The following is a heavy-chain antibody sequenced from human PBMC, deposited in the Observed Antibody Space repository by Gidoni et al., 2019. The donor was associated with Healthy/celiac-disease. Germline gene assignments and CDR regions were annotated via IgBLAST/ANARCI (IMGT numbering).Heavy chain of an antibody. D-gene: IGHD6-6*01. Sequence: QVHLQESGPGLVKTSETLSLPCTFSAGSVSSGSYSWRWIRPPPGKGLEWIGYIYYSGRPKYHPTVKSRVTISVDTPKNQFSMKLSYVTAADTAVYYCASSYSSSSSFDYWGQGTLVTVSS. V-gene: IGHV4-61*01. CDR1: AGSVSSGSYS. CDR2: IYYSGRP. CDR3: ASSYSSSSSFDY. J-gene: IGHJ4*02.